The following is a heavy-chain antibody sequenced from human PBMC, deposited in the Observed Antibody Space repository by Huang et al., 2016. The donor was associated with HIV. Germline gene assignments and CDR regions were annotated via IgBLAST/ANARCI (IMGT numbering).Heavy chain of an antibody. V-gene: IGHV3-30*04. CDR3: AKESRWFSDFDQ. CDR2: ISYDGRRD. D-gene: IGHD2-15*01. Sequence: QVQLVESGGGVVQPGTSLSLSCAASGFIFSNFAMHWVRQAPGKGLEWVAVISYDGRRDRYSDSAKGRFTISRDNDKNTLSLEMNRLRQDDTAVYYCAKESRWFSDFDQWGQGTLVTVSS. CDR1: GFIFSNFA. J-gene: IGHJ5*02.